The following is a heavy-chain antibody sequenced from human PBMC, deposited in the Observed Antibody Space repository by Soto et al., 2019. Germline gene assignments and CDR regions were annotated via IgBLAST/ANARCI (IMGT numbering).Heavy chain of an antibody. V-gene: IGHV3-74*01. D-gene: IGHD6-19*01. CDR1: GFTFSSYW. CDR2: INSDGSST. J-gene: IGHJ6*02. CDR3: AREGRIAVAGSVYYYYYGMDV. Sequence: GGSLRLSCAASGFTFSSYWMHWVRQAPGKGLVWVSRINSDGSSTSYADSVKGRFTISRDNAKNTLYLQMNSLRAEDTAVYYCAREGRIAVAGSVYYYYYGMDVWGQGTTVTVSS.